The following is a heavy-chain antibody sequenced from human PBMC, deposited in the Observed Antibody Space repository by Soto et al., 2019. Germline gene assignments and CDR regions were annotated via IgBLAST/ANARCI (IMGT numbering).Heavy chain of an antibody. Sequence: ASVKVSCKASGFTFTGYYIYWVRQSPGQGLEWMGWINPNSGGTSSAQKFQDWLTMTRDTSIGTAYMELSRLTSDDTAVYYCARDLLITEIYDDSVGYYSYGMDVWGQGTTVTVSS. CDR1: GFTFTGYY. V-gene: IGHV1-2*04. CDR2: INPNSGGT. J-gene: IGHJ6*02. D-gene: IGHD4-17*01. CDR3: ARDLLITEIYDDSVGYYSYGMDV.